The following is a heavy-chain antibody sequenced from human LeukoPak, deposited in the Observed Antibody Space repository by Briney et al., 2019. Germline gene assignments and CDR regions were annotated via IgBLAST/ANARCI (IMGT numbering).Heavy chain of an antibody. V-gene: IGHV4-39*01. J-gene: IGHJ6*03. CDR3: ARHNYGDYSYVDYYYYMDV. CDR2: IYYSGST. CDR1: GGSISSSSYY. Sequence: SETLSLTCTVAGGSISSSSYYWGWIRQPPGKGLEWIGSIYYSGSTYYNPSLKSRVTISVDTSKNQFSPKLSSVTAADTAVYYCARHNYGDYSYVDYYYYMDVWGKGTTVTISS. D-gene: IGHD4-17*01.